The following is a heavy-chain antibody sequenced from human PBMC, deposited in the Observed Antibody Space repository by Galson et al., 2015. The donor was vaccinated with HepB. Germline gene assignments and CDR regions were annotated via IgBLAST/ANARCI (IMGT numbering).Heavy chain of an antibody. CDR3: ARDSSSTTYRRQLVTYYYYGMDV. CDR1: GFTFTSYW. V-gene: IGHV5-51*01. CDR2: IYPGNSDT. J-gene: IGHJ6*02. D-gene: IGHD6-6*01. Sequence: QSGAEVKKPGESLKISCKASGFTFTSYWIAWVRQMPGKGLEWMGIIYPGNSDTRYSPSFQGQVTISADKSISTAYLQWSSLKASDTAMYYCARDSSSTTYRRQLVTYYYYGMDVWGQGTTVTVSS.